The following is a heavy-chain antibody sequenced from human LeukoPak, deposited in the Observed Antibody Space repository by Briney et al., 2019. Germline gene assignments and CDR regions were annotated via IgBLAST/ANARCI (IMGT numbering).Heavy chain of an antibody. Sequence: PGGSLRLSCAASGFTFDDYGMSWVRQAPGKGLEWVSGINWNGGSTGYADSVKGRFTISRDNAKNSLYLQMNSLRAEDTASYYCARLQVYCSSTSCRYYYMDVWGKGTTVTVSS. CDR2: INWNGGST. J-gene: IGHJ6*03. CDR1: GFTFDDYG. V-gene: IGHV3-20*04. D-gene: IGHD2-2*01. CDR3: ARLQVYCSSTSCRYYYMDV.